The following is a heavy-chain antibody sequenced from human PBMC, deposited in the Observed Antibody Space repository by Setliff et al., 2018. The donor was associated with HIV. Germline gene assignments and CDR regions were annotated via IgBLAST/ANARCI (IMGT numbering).Heavy chain of an antibody. J-gene: IGHJ4*02. V-gene: IGHV1-46*01. CDR2: INPAGNPT. CDR1: GYTFTSDY. D-gene: IGHD2-15*01. CDR3: ATFRYCSGGSCPPFDY. Sequence: ASVKVSCKASGYTFTSDYIHWVRQAPGQGLEWMGIINPAGNPTIYAEKFQGRVTITADTSTDTAYMELSSLRSEDTAVYYCATFRYCSGGSCPPFDYWGQGTLVTVSS.